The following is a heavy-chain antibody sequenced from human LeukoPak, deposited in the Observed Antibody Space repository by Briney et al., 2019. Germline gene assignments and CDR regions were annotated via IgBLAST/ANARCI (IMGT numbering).Heavy chain of an antibody. V-gene: IGHV5-51*01. J-gene: IGHJ6*03. CDR2: IYPGDSDT. D-gene: IGHD3-22*01. CDR3: ARNYYDSSGYYGAGYYYMDV. CDR1: GYSFTSYW. Sequence: GESLKISCKGSGYSFTSYWIGWVRQMPGKGLEWMGIIYPGDSDTRYSPSFQGQVTISADKSISTAYLQWSSLKASDTAMYYCARNYYDSSGYYGAGYYYMDVWGKGTTVTISS.